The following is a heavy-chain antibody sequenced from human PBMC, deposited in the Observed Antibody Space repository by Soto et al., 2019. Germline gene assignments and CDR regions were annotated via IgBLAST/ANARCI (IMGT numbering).Heavy chain of an antibody. V-gene: IGHV3-48*02. Sequence: GSLRLSCAASGFTFSSYGMNWVRQAPGKGLEWVSYISSSSTTIYYADSVKGRFTISRDNAKNSLYLQLNSLRDEDTAVYYCARSPYYYDSSNYYGYWGQGALVTVSS. CDR2: ISSSSTTI. CDR3: ARSPYYYDSSNYYGY. D-gene: IGHD3-22*01. CDR1: GFTFSSYG. J-gene: IGHJ4*02.